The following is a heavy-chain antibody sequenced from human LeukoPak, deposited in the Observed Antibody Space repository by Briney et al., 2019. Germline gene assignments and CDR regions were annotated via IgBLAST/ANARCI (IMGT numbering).Heavy chain of an antibody. CDR2: IYHSGST. V-gene: IGHV4-38-2*02. CDR3: ARDLLLNHFDY. J-gene: IGHJ4*02. CDR1: GYSISSGYY. Sequence: SETLSLTCTVSGYSISSGYYWGWIRQPPGKGLEWIGGIYHSGSTYYNPSLKSRVTISVDTSKNQFSLKLSSVTAADTAVYYCARDLLLNHFDYWGQGTLVTVSS. D-gene: IGHD1-26*01.